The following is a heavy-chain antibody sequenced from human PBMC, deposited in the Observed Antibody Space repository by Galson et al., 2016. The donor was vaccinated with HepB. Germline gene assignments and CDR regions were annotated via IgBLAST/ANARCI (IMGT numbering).Heavy chain of an antibody. CDR1: GGTFSNNA. D-gene: IGHD3-9*01. V-gene: IGHV1-69*06. CDR3: ARSLQYDLLTGSSAGFGY. J-gene: IGHJ4*02. Sequence: SVKVSCKASGGTFSNNAISWVRQAPGQGLEWMGGIIPIFRTARYAQKFQGRVTITADKSTRTGYMELSSLRSEDTAVYYCARSLQYDLLTGSSAGFGYWGQGTLVTVSS. CDR2: IIPIFRTA.